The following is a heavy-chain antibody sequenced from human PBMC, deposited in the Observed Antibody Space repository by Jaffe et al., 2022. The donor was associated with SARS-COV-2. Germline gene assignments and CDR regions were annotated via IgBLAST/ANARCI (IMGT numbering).Heavy chain of an antibody. Sequence: EVQLVESGGGLVQPGGSLRLSCAASSFIFSNYWMTWVRQAPGKGLEWVAEIRQDGIETHYVDSVKGRFTISRDNSKSSLYLQMNSLRADDTAVYYCARVTPGRSSPFDLWGQGTMVTVSS. CDR2: IRQDGIET. V-gene: IGHV3-7*01. J-gene: IGHJ3*01. CDR3: ARVTPGRSSPFDL. D-gene: IGHD1-26*01. CDR1: SFIFSNYW.